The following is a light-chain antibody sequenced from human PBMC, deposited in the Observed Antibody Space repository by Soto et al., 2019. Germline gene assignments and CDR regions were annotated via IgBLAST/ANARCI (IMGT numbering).Light chain of an antibody. J-gene: IGKJ3*01. V-gene: IGKV3-20*01. CDR2: ETS. CDR3: QQYGGSPSLFT. CDR1: QSVSGSY. Sequence: EIVLTQSPGTRSLSPGERATLSCMASQSVSGSYLAWYQQKPGQAPRLFIYETSRRATGIPDRFSGSGSGTDFTLTISRLEPEDSAVYYCQQYGGSPSLFTFGPGTKVDIK.